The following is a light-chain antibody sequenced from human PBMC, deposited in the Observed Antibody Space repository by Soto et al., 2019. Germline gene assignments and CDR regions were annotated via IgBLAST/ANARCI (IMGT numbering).Light chain of an antibody. Sequence: EIGLTQSPATLSLSPGERATLSCRASQSVSSYLAWYQQKPGQAPRLLIYDASNRATGIPARFSGSGSGTDFTLTISSLEPEDFAVYYCQQRSNWPPFTFGQGTRLEI. CDR3: QQRSNWPPFT. J-gene: IGKJ5*01. CDR2: DAS. CDR1: QSVSSY. V-gene: IGKV3-11*01.